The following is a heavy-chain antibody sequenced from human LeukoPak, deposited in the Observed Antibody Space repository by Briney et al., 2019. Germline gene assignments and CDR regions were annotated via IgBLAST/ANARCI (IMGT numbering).Heavy chain of an antibody. CDR1: GFPFSSYW. V-gene: IGHV3-7*03. Sequence: PGGSLRPSCVASGFPFSSYWMTWVRQAPGKGLEWVANIKQDGSKKSYVDSVKGRFTISRDNAKNSLYLQMNSLRAEDTAVYYCAKEGRSLQTYWGQGTLVTVSS. J-gene: IGHJ4*02. D-gene: IGHD5-24*01. CDR3: AKEGRSLQTY. CDR2: IKQDGSKK.